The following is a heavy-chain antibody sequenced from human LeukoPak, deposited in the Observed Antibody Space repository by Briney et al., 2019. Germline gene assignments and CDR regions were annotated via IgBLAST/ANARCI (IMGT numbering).Heavy chain of an antibody. CDR2: IIPIFGTA. CDR1: GGTFSSYA. J-gene: IGHJ3*02. D-gene: IGHD2-2*01. CDR3: ARVSAPIGYCSSTSCYAAFDI. Sequence: AASVKVSCKASGGTFSSYAISWVRQAPGQGLEWMGGIIPIFGTANYAQKFQGRVTITADKSTSTAYMELRSLRSDDTAVYYCARVSAPIGYCSSTSCYAAFDIWGQGTLVTVSS. V-gene: IGHV1-69*06.